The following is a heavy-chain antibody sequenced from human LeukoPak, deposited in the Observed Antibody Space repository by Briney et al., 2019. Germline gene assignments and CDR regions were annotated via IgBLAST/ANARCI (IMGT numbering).Heavy chain of an antibody. D-gene: IGHD3-3*01. CDR1: GGSISSGEYY. Sequence: PSETLSLTCTVSGGSISSGEYYWSWIRQPPGKGLEWIGYIYYRGTTYYNPSLKSRVTISVDTSKNQFSLKLSSVTAADTAVYYCAREYRYDFWSGYPGRFDPWGQGTLVTVSS. J-gene: IGHJ5*02. CDR2: IYYRGTT. CDR3: AREYRYDFWSGYPGRFDP. V-gene: IGHV4-30-4*08.